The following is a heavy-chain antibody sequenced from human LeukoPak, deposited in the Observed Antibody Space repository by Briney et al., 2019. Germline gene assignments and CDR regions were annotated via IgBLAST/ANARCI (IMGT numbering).Heavy chain of an antibody. J-gene: IGHJ2*01. CDR2: ISGSGGST. CDR3: ATAFYFDSSGPYWYFDL. V-gene: IGHV3-23*01. D-gene: IGHD3-22*01. Sequence: GGSLRLSCAASGFTFTTYAMNWVRQAPGKGLEWVSVISGSGGSTYYADSVKGRFTISRDNSKNTRYLEVNSLRAEDTAVYYCATAFYFDSSGPYWYFDLWGRGTLVTVSS. CDR1: GFTFTTYA.